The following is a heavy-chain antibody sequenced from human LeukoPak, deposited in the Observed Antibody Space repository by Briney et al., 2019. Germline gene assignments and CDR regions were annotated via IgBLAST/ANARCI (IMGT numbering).Heavy chain of an antibody. CDR1: GGTFSSYA. CDR2: IIPILGIA. J-gene: IGHJ4*02. V-gene: IGHV1-69*04. Sequence: ASVKVSCKASGGTFSSYAISWVRQAPGQGLEWMGRIIPILGIANYAQKFQGRVTITADKSTSTAYMELSSLRSEDTAVYYCARVMGNYYDSSGYLPGFDWGQGTLVTVSS. D-gene: IGHD3-22*01. CDR3: ARVMGNYYDSSGYLPGFD.